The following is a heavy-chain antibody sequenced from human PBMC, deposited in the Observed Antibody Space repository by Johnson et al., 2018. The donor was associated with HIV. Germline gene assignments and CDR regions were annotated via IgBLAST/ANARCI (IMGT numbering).Heavy chain of an antibody. V-gene: IGHV3-53*01. CDR1: GFTVSSNY. CDR3: AKDLSSSSWDAFDI. D-gene: IGHD6-13*01. Sequence: VQVLESGGGLIQPGGSLRLSCAGSGFTVSSNYMSWVRQAPGKGLEWVSVVSYDGTNKYHADSVKGRFTISRDNAKNSLYLQMNSLRAEDTALYYCAKDLSSSSWDAFDIWGQGTMVTVSS. J-gene: IGHJ3*02. CDR2: VSYDGTNK.